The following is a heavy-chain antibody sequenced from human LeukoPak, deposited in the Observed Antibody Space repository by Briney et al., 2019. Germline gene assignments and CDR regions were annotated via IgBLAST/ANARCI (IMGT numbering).Heavy chain of an antibody. Sequence: GGSLRLSCAASGFTFSSYGMHWVRLAPGRGLEWAAFIRYDGSNKYYADSVKGRFTISRDNSKNTLYLQMSSLRAEDTAVYYCAKGELPSVWFGELLPDGGYFDYWGQGTLVTVSS. V-gene: IGHV3-30*02. CDR1: GFTFSSYG. CDR3: AKGELPSVWFGELLPDGGYFDY. D-gene: IGHD3-10*01. J-gene: IGHJ4*02. CDR2: IRYDGSNK.